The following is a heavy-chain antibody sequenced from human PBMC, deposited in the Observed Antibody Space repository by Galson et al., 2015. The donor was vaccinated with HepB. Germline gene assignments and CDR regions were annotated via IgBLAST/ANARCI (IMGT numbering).Heavy chain of an antibody. V-gene: IGHV1-3*01. CDR2: INAGNGNT. J-gene: IGHJ5*02. CDR3: ARDVEGRWGQDWFDP. D-gene: IGHD4-23*01. CDR1: GYTFTSYA. Sequence: SVKVSCKASGYTFTSYAMHWVRQAPGQRLEWMGWINAGNGNTKYSQKFQGRVTITRDTSASTAYMELSSLRSEDTAVYYCARDVEGRWGQDWFDPWGQGTLVTVSS.